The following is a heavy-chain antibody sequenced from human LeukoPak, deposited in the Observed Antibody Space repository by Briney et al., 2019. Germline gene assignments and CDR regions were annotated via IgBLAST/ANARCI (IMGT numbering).Heavy chain of an antibody. V-gene: IGHV3-11*01. CDR1: GFTFSDYY. CDR3: ARDLRSGLWFGEWDLARPLDI. J-gene: IGHJ3*02. D-gene: IGHD3-10*01. Sequence: PGGSLRLSCAASGFTFSDYYMSWIRQAPGKGLEWVSYISSSGSTIYYADSVKGRFTISRDNAKSSLYLQMNSLRAEDTAVYYCARDLRSGLWFGEWDLARPLDIWGQGTMVTVSS. CDR2: ISSSGSTI.